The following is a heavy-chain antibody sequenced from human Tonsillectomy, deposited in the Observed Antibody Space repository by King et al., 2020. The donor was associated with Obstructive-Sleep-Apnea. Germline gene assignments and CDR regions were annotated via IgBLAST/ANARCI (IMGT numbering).Heavy chain of an antibody. CDR2: ISSSSSYI. J-gene: IGHJ4*02. Sequence: VQLVESGGGLVKPGGSLRLSCAASGFTFSIYSMNWVRQAPGKGLEWVSSISSSSSYIYYPDSVKGRFTISRDNAKNSLYLQMNSLRAEDTAVYYCARGIVVVPAAMRYWGQGTLVTVSS. V-gene: IGHV3-21*01. D-gene: IGHD2-2*01. CDR3: ARGIVVVPAAMRY. CDR1: GFTFSIYS.